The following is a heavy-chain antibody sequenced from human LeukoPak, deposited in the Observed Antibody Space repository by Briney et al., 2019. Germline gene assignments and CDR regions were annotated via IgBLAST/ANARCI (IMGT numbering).Heavy chain of an antibody. J-gene: IGHJ4*02. V-gene: IGHV3-9*01. CDR1: GFTFDDYA. CDR3: ARVAAGYSVNYFDY. Sequence: GRSLRLSCVASGFTFDDYAMHWVRQVPGKGLEWVSGISWNSGSTGYADSVKGRFTISRDNAKNSLYLQMNSLRDEDTAVYYCARVAAGYSVNYFDYWGQGTLVTVSS. D-gene: IGHD4-23*01. CDR2: ISWNSGST.